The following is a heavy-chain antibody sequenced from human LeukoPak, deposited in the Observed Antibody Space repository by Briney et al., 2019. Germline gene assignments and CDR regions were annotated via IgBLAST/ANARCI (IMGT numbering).Heavy chain of an antibody. Sequence: GGSLRLSCTASGFTLSNYWMTWGRQAPGKGREWVAKIEKDGSATYYVDSMKGRFTVSRDNAVNSLYLQMSNLGVEDTALYSCARAGVTNQLGETYWYFDLWGRGTLVTVSS. CDR2: IEKDGSAT. CDR1: GFTLSNYW. J-gene: IGHJ2*01. D-gene: IGHD1-1*01. V-gene: IGHV3-7*01. CDR3: ARAGVTNQLGETYWYFDL.